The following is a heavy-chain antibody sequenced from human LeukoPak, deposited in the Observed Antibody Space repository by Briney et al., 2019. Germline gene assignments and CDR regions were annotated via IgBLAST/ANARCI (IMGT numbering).Heavy chain of an antibody. CDR3: ARDSGSYGNDY. V-gene: IGHV3-23*01. Sequence: GGSLRLSCAASGFTFSTYAMSWVRQAPGKGLEWVSTISGSGGSTYYADSVKGRFTISRDSSKNTLYLQMNSLRAEDTAVYYCARDSGSYGNDYWGQGTLVTVSS. CDR2: ISGSGGST. CDR1: GFTFSTYA. J-gene: IGHJ4*02. D-gene: IGHD1-26*01.